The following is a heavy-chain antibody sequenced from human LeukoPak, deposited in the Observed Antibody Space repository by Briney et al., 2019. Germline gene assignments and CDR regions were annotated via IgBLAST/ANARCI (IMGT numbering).Heavy chain of an antibody. CDR1: GGSISSYY. CDR2: INHSGST. J-gene: IGHJ5*02. V-gene: IGHV4-34*01. CDR3: ARGRAGSGSYYNPRFDP. D-gene: IGHD3-10*01. Sequence: SETLSLTCTVSGGSISSYYWSWIRQPPGKGLEWIGEINHSGSTNYNPSLKSRVTISVDTSKNQFSLKLSSVTAADTAVYYCARGRAGSGSYYNPRFDPWGQGTLVTVSS.